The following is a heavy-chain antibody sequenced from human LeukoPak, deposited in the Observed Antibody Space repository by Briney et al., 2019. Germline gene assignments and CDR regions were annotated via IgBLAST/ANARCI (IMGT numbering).Heavy chain of an antibody. V-gene: IGHV4-34*01. CDR3: ARGFKYYYDR. D-gene: IGHD3-22*01. CDR2: INHSGST. J-gene: IGHJ4*02. CDR1: GGSFSGYY. Sequence: SETLSLTCAVYGGSFSGYYWSWVRQPPGKGLEWIGEINHSGSTNYNPSLKSRVTISVDTSKNQFSLKLSSLTAADTAVYYCARGFKYYYDRWGQGTLVTVSS.